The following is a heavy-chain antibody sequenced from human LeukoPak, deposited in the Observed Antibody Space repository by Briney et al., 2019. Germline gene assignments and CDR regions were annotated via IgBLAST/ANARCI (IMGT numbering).Heavy chain of an antibody. V-gene: IGHV4-39*07. D-gene: IGHD6-19*01. J-gene: IGHJ4*02. CDR2: INHSGST. CDR1: GGSISSSPYY. CDR3: ARGTIAVATLNY. Sequence: SETLSLTCTVSGGSISSSPYYWGWIRQAPGKGLEWIGEINHSGSTNYNPSLKSRVTISVDTSKNQFSLKLSSVTAADTAVYYCARGTIAVATLNYWGQGTLVTVSS.